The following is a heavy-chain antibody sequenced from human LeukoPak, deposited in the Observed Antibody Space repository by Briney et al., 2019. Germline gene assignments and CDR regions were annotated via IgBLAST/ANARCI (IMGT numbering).Heavy chain of an antibody. V-gene: IGHV3-7*01. Sequence: PGGSLRLSCAASGFTFSSYWMSWVRQAPGKGLEWVANIKQDGSEKYYVDSVKGRFTISRDNAKNSLYLQMNSLRAEDTAVYYCASAGPHIIMVRGVIFDPWGQGTLVTVSS. D-gene: IGHD3-10*01. CDR3: ASAGPHIIMVRGVIFDP. CDR2: IKQDGSEK. J-gene: IGHJ5*02. CDR1: GFTFSSYW.